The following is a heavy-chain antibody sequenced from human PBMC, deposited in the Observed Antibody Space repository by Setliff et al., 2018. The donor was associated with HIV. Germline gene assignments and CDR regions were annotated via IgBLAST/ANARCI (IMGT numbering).Heavy chain of an antibody. CDR3: ARSFWGFVRNAASDI. D-gene: IGHD3-16*01. Sequence: GGSLRLSCAASGFTFSSYWLHWVRQAPGKGLVWVSRINSDGSRTSYADSVKGRFTIARDNAKNTLYLQMNSLRAEDTAVYYCARSFWGFVRNAASDIWGQGTMVTGSS. CDR2: INSDGSRT. J-gene: IGHJ3*02. CDR1: GFTFSSYW. V-gene: IGHV3-74*01.